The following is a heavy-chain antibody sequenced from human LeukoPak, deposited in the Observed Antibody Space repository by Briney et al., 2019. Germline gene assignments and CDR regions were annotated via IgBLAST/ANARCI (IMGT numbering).Heavy chain of an antibody. CDR1: GFTFSSYA. J-gene: IGHJ4*02. CDR3: AKDAPVAGTGPYYFDY. Sequence: GGSLRLSCAASGFTFSSYAMSWVRQAPGKGLEWVSAISGSGGSTYYADSVKGRFTISRDNSKNTLYLQMNSLRAEDTAVYYCAKDAPVAGTGPYYFDYRGQGTLVTVSS. CDR2: ISGSGGST. V-gene: IGHV3-23*01. D-gene: IGHD6-19*01.